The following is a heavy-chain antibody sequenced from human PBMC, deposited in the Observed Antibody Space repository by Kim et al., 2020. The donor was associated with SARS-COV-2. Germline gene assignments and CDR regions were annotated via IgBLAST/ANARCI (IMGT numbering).Heavy chain of an antibody. J-gene: IGHJ4*02. CDR3: ARGLGIAAAATRY. D-gene: IGHD6-13*01. Sequence: NPSLKSRVTISVDTAKNRFSLTLGSVTAADTAVYYCARGLGIAAAATRYWGQVTLVTVSS. V-gene: IGHV4-59*09.